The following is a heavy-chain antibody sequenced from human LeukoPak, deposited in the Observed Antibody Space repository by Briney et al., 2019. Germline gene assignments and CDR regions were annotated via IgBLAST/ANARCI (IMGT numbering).Heavy chain of an antibody. Sequence: GGSMRLSCAASGFNFSSFVMHWVRQAPGKGLEWVAVIWYDGSNKYYADSVKGRFTISRDNSKNTLYLQMNSLRAEDTAVYYCARGPSAYPKCFDYWGQGTLVTVSS. CDR3: ARGPSAYPKCFDY. D-gene: IGHD5-12*01. CDR1: GFNFSSFV. J-gene: IGHJ4*02. CDR2: IWYDGSNK. V-gene: IGHV3-33*01.